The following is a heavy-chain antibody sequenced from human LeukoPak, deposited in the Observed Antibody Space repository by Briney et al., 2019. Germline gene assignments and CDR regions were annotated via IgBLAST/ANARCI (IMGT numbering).Heavy chain of an antibody. D-gene: IGHD3-22*01. J-gene: IGHJ3*02. Sequence: PSGTLSLTCAVSGGSITSSNWWTWVRQPPGKGLEWIGEIYYSGSTNYNPSLKSRVTISVDTSKNQFSLKLSSVTAADTAVYYCARVGGITMIVVFISDAFDIWGQGTMVTVSS. CDR1: GGSITSSNW. CDR3: ARVGGITMIVVFISDAFDI. CDR2: IYYSGST. V-gene: IGHV4-4*02.